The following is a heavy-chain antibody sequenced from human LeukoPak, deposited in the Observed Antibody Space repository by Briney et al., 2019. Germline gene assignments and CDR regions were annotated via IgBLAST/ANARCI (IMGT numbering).Heavy chain of an antibody. J-gene: IGHJ4*02. CDR3: ARLIVNDFWSGYYSFDY. V-gene: IGHV4-39*01. CDR2: IYYSGST. D-gene: IGHD3-3*01. Sequence: SETLSLTCTVSGGSISSSSYYWGWIRQPPGKGLEWIGSIYYSGSTYYNPSLKSRVTISVDTSKNQFSLKLSSVTAADTAVYYCARLIVNDFWSGYYSFDYWGQGTLVTVSS. CDR1: GGSISSSSYY.